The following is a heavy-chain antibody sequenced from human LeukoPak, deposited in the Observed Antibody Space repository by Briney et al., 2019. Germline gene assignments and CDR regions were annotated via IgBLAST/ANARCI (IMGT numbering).Heavy chain of an antibody. J-gene: IGHJ4*02. CDR2: IYYSGST. Sequence: PSETLSLTCTVSGGSISSYYWSWIRQPPGKGLEWIGYIYYSGSTNCNPSLKSRVTISVDTSKNQFSLKLSSVTAADTAVYYCARDSGYGVDYWGQGTLVTVSS. CDR1: GGSISSYY. CDR3: ARDSGYGVDY. V-gene: IGHV4-59*01. D-gene: IGHD5-12*01.